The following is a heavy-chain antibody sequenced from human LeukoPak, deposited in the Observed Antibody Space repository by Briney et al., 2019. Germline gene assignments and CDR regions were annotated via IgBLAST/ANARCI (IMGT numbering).Heavy chain of an antibody. CDR2: VYHTGST. CDR3: ATQILLCHYY. J-gene: IGHJ4*02. D-gene: IGHD2/OR15-2a*01. V-gene: IGHV4-38-2*02. Sequence: SETLSLTGIVSGYSISSDCYWGWIRQPPGKGLEWIGSVYHTGSTYYNPSLKSRVTISADTSKNQFSLKLSSVTAADTAVYYCATQILLCHYYWGQGTLVTVSS. CDR1: GYSISSDCY.